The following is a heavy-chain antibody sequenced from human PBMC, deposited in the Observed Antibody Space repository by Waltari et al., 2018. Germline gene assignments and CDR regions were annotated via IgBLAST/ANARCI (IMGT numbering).Heavy chain of an antibody. D-gene: IGHD6-6*01. V-gene: IGHV4-59*01. Sequence: QVRLQESGPGLVKPSETLSLSLTVSGGSIGNDYWSWIRQPPGKGLAWIGFVYHDGRPNYIPSRKSRVTISVGTSKNQFSLKLKSVTAADTAVYYCARGGASSKYFEYWGQGTLVTVSA. CDR1: GGSIGNDY. J-gene: IGHJ4*02. CDR2: VYHDGRP. CDR3: ARGGASSKYFEY.